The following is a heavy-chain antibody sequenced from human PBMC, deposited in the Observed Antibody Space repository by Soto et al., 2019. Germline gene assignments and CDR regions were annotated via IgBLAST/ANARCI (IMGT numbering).Heavy chain of an antibody. D-gene: IGHD3-10*01. CDR3: XXXSGAALYGEDALDI. CDR1: GYSFSGYD. Sequence: QGKLVQSGPEVKKPGASVKVSCTASGYSFSGYDITWVRQAPGQGLEWLGWVSTSIRSTMSAEKLQGRLTMTTDTSTTTVYMELRGLTSDDTAVYXXXXXSGAALYGEDALDIWGQGTMVSVSS. CDR2: VSTSIRST. J-gene: IGHJ3*02. V-gene: IGHV1-18*04.